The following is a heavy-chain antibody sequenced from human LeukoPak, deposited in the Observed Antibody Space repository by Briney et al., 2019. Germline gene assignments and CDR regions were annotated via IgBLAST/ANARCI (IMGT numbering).Heavy chain of an antibody. Sequence: GASVKVSCKASGYTFTSYGISWVRQAPGQGLEWMGWISAYNGNTNYAQKLQGRVTMTTDASTSTAYMDLRSLRSDDTAVYYCARGWAPRKEWLILNWFDPWGQGTLVTVSS. V-gene: IGHV1-18*01. D-gene: IGHD5-12*01. CDR3: ARGWAPRKEWLILNWFDP. CDR2: ISAYNGNT. J-gene: IGHJ5*02. CDR1: GYTFTSYG.